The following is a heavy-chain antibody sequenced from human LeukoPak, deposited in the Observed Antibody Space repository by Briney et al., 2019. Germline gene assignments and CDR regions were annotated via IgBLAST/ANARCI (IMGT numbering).Heavy chain of an antibody. J-gene: IGHJ4*02. V-gene: IGHV4-34*01. CDR2: INHSGST. D-gene: IGHD4-17*01. CDR1: GGSFSAYY. Sequence: SETLSLTCAVYGGSFSAYYWSWIRQSPEKGLEWIGEINHSGSTNHNPSLKSRVTISVDTSKNQFSLKLNSVTAADTAVYYCARGPAGARTIDYWGQGTLVTVSS. CDR3: ARGPAGARTIDY.